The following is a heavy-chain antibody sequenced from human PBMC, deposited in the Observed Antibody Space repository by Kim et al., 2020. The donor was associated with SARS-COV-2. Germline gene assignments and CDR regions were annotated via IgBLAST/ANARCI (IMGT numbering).Heavy chain of an antibody. D-gene: IGHD3-9*01. CDR3: ARDVTTLRYFDY. CDR2: IFYSGST. J-gene: IGHJ4*02. V-gene: IGHV4-39*07. CDR1: GGSIDSSSYY. Sequence: SETLSLTCTVSGGSIDSSSYYWGWIRQPPGKGLEWMGSIFYSGSTFHNPSLESRVIISVDTSMNQFSLKLRSVTAADTAVYYCARDVTTLRYFDYWGQGTLVTVSS.